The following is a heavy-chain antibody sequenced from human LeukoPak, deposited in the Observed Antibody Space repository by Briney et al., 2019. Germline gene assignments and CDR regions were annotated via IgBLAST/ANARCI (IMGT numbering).Heavy chain of an antibody. CDR1: GFTFSSYA. CDR2: TSGSGGST. V-gene: IGHV3-23*01. CDR3: ASARDIVVVPAYFDY. J-gene: IGHJ4*02. Sequence: GGSLRLSCAASGFTFSSYAMSWVRQAPGKGLEWVSATSGSGGSTYYADSVKGRFTISRDNFKNTLYLQMNSLRAEDTAVYYCASARDIVVVPAYFDYWGQGTLVTVSS. D-gene: IGHD2-2*01.